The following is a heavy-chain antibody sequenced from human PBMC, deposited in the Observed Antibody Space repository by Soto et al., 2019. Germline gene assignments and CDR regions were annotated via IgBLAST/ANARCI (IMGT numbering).Heavy chain of an antibody. V-gene: IGHV3-48*01. D-gene: IGHD4-17*01. CDR2: ISWSGITI. J-gene: IGHJ5*02. Sequence: EVQLVESGGGLVQSGGSLRLSCAASGFTFSTHSMNWVRQAPGKGLEWVSYISWSGITIYYADSVKGRFTISRDNAKNSLYLQMNSLRAEDTAVYYCARDRWTDYGDYAAWFDPWGQGTLVTVSS. CDR3: ARDRWTDYGDYAAWFDP. CDR1: GFTFSTHS.